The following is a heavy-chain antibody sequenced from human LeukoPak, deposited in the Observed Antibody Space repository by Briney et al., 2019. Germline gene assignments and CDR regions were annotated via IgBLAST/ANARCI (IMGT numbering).Heavy chain of an antibody. J-gene: IGHJ4*02. D-gene: IGHD2-15*01. CDR3: ASGYCSGGSCYGLLDY. CDR1: GYTFTTYG. CDR2: ISAYNGNT. V-gene: IGHV1-18*01. Sequence: ASVKVSCKASGYTFTTYGISWVRQAPGQGLEWMGWISAYNGNTNYAQKPQGRVTMTTDTSTKTAYMELRSLRSDDTAVYYCASGYCSGGSCYGLLDYWGQGTLVIVSS.